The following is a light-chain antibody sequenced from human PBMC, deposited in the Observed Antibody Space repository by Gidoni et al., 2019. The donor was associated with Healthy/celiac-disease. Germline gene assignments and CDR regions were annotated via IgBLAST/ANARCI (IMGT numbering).Light chain of an antibody. Sequence: QSAQTQPASVSGSPGQSITISCTGTSSDVGGYNYVSWYQQHPGKAPKLMIYEVSNRPSGVSNRFSGSKSGNTASLTISGLQAEDEADYYCSSYTSSSTLGVFGTGTKVTVL. V-gene: IGLV2-14*01. CDR3: SSYTSSSTLGV. CDR2: EVS. J-gene: IGLJ1*01. CDR1: SSDVGGYNY.